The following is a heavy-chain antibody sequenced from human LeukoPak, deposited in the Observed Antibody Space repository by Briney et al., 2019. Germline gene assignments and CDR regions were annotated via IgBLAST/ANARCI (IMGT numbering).Heavy chain of an antibody. Sequence: PSETLSLTCTVSGGSISSSTYYWGWIRQPPGKGLEWIGSVYHSGSTYYNPSLYYNPSLKSRVTISVDTSKNQLSLKLTSVTAADTAVYYCARDGCSSTSCPLDYWGQGTLVTVSS. CDR1: GGSISSSTYY. D-gene: IGHD2-2*01. CDR3: ARDGCSSTSCPLDY. J-gene: IGHJ4*02. V-gene: IGHV4-39*02. CDR2: VYHSGST.